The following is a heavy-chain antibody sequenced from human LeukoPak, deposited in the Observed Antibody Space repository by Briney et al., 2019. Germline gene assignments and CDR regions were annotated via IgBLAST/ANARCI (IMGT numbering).Heavy chain of an antibody. CDR3: AKHDSGVY. Sequence: GRSLRLSCAASGFTFSSYGMHWVRQAPGKGLEWVAVISYDGSNKYYADSVKGRFTISRDNSKNTLYLQMNSLRAEDTAVYYCAKHDSGVYWGQGTLVTVSS. V-gene: IGHV3-30*18. D-gene: IGHD4-17*01. J-gene: IGHJ4*02. CDR2: ISYDGSNK. CDR1: GFTFSSYG.